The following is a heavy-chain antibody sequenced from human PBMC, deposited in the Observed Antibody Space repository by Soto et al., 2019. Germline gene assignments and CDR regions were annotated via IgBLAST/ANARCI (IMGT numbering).Heavy chain of an antibody. CDR1: AYT. CDR2: ISAYNGNT. Sequence: QVQLVQSGAEVKKPGASVKVSCKASAYTFSWVRLAPGQGLEWMGRISAYNGNTKYAQKCQVRVTRTTDTTTGTAYMGRRSLRSDDTAVYYCAKQNDGGIYYYYAMVVWGQGTTVTVSS. D-gene: IGHD2-15*01. J-gene: IGHJ6*02. V-gene: IGHV1-18*01. CDR3: AKQNDGGIYYYYAMVV.